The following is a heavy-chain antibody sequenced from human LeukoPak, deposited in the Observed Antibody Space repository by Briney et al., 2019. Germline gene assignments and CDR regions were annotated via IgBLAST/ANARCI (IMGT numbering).Heavy chain of an antibody. J-gene: IGHJ4*02. CDR1: GGSISSGGYY. CDR2: IYYSGST. Sequence: PSETLSLTCTVSGGSISSGGYYWSWIRQHPGKGLEWIGYIYYSGSTYYNPSLKSRVTISVDTSKNQFSLKLSSVTAADTAVYYCAGTYYYDSSGYYPSRWGQGTLVTVSS. CDR3: AGTYYYDSSGYYPSR. D-gene: IGHD3-22*01. V-gene: IGHV4-31*03.